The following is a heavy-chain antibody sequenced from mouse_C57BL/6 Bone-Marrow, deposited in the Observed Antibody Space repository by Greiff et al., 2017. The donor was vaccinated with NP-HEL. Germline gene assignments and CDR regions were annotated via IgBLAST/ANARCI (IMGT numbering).Heavy chain of an antibody. CDR3: ARSPDGYYPAWFAY. V-gene: IGHV1-4*01. D-gene: IGHD2-3*01. J-gene: IGHJ3*01. Sequence: VQLQESGAELARPGASVKMSCKASGYTFTSYTMHWVKQRPGQGLEWIGYINPSSGYTTYNQKFKDKATLTADKSSSTAYMQLSSLTSEDSAVYYCARSPDGYYPAWFAYWGQGTLVTVSA. CDR2: INPSSGYT. CDR1: GYTFTSYT.